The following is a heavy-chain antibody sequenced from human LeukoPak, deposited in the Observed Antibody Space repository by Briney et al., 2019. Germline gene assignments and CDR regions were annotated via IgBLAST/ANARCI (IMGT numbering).Heavy chain of an antibody. CDR2: IFWNDDE. V-gene: IGHV2-5*01. J-gene: IGHJ4*02. CDR3: AHSPRGITIFGVVTRSYYFDY. D-gene: IGHD3-3*01. Sequence: SGPTLVKPTQTLTLTCTFSGFSLSTSGVGVAWIRQPPGKALEWLALIFWNDDEHYSPSLKSRLTVTKDTSKNQVVLTMTNMDPVDAATYYCAHSPRGITIFGVVTRSYYFDYWGQGTLVTVSS. CDR1: GFSLSTSGVG.